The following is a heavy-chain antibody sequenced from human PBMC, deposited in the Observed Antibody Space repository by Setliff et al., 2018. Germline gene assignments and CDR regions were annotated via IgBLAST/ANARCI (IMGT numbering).Heavy chain of an antibody. CDR2: VSTSSSYI. Sequence: ETLSLTCAVSGFSISSGYYWGWIRQPPGKGLEWVSSVSTSSSYIYYADSVKGRFTISRDNAKNSLYLQMNSLRAEDTAVYYCARAWNDFYDVLTGYDYYFDYWGQGTLVTVSS. V-gene: IGHV3-21*01. D-gene: IGHD3-9*01. CDR3: ARAWNDFYDVLTGYDYYFDY. J-gene: IGHJ4*02. CDR1: GFSISSGY.